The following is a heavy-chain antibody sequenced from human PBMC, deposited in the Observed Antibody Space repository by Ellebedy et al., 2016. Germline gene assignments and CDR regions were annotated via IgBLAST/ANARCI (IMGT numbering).Heavy chain of an antibody. Sequence: ASVKVSCXASGYTFTSYAMHWVRQAPGQRLEWMGWSNAGNGNTKYSQEFQGRVTMTRNTSISTAYMELSSLRSEDTAVYYCARGHAARKQGWFDPWGQGTLVTVSS. CDR2: SNAGNGNT. J-gene: IGHJ5*02. CDR1: GYTFTSYA. D-gene: IGHD2-15*01. CDR3: ARGHAARKQGWFDP. V-gene: IGHV1-3*02.